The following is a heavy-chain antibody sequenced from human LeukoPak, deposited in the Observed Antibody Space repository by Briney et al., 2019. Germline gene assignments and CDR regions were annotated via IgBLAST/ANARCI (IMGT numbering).Heavy chain of an antibody. CDR1: GFTFSKYW. D-gene: IGHD6-19*01. Sequence: GGSLRLSCAASGFTFSKYWMLWVRQVPGKGLESVSRINTDGTVTTYADSVKGRFTVSRDNADNTMFLQMNSVRDEDTAVHYCATKQWLAPPPDSWGQGTPVTVSS. J-gene: IGHJ4*02. V-gene: IGHV3-74*01. CDR2: INTDGTVT. CDR3: ATKQWLAPPPDS.